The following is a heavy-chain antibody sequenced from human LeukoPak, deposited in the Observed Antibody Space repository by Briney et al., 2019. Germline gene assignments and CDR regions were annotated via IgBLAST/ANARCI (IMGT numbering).Heavy chain of an antibody. J-gene: IGHJ6*02. V-gene: IGHV3-9*01. CDR2: ISSNSGSI. CDR3: AKDIAGRAAYDSSGYYYGYYGMDV. CDR1: GFTFDDYA. Sequence: PGGSLRLSCAASGFTFDDYAMHWVRQAPGKGLECVSGISSNSGSIGYADSVKGRFTISRDNAKNSLYLQMNSLRAEDTALYHCAKDIAGRAAYDSSGYYYGYYGMDVWGQGTTVTVSS. D-gene: IGHD3-22*01.